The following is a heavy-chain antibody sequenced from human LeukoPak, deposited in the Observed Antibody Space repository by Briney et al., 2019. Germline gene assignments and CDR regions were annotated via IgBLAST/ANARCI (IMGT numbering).Heavy chain of an antibody. J-gene: IGHJ4*02. V-gene: IGHV1-2*06. CDR2: TNPNSGGT. D-gene: IGHD1-26*01. CDR3: ARDLSSTSNWEFDY. Sequence: ASVKVSCKTSGYSFAGYFIHWVRQAPGRGLQWMGRTNPNSGGTEYEQSFQGRVTMTRDTSISTAYVEVSTLISDDTAVYYCARDLSSTSNWEFDYWGQGTLVTVSS. CDR1: GYSFAGYF.